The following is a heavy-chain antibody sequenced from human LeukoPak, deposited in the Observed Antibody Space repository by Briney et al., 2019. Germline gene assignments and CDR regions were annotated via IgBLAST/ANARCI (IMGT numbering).Heavy chain of an antibody. J-gene: IGHJ4*02. D-gene: IGHD2-2*01. CDR3: ASAPQTYQLLSPFDY. Sequence: PSETLSLTCTVTGGSISSGDYYWSWIRQPPGKGLGWIGYIYNSGSTYYNPSLKSRVTISVDTSKNQFSLKLSSVTAADTAVYYCASAPQTYQLLSPFDYWGQGTLVTVSS. CDR2: IYNSGST. CDR1: GGSISSGDYY. V-gene: IGHV4-30-4*08.